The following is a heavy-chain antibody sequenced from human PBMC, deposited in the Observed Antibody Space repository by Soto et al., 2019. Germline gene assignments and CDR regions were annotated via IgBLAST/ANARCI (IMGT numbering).Heavy chain of an antibody. Sequence: QVQLVQSGAELKKPGSSVKVSCRASGYSFSSYTISWVRQAPGHGLEWMGRIIPILGITDYAQNFQGRVTVIADKSTSTAYMELSSLRSEDTAVYYCAREGMNSDWLKGDYYFDYWGQGTLVTVSS. J-gene: IGHJ4*02. D-gene: IGHD3-9*01. CDR2: IIPILGIT. V-gene: IGHV1-69*08. CDR3: AREGMNSDWLKGDYYFDY. CDR1: GYSFSSYT.